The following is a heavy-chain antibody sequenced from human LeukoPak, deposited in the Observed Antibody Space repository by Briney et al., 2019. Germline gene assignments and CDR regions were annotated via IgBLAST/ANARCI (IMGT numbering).Heavy chain of an antibody. CDR2: IYHSGST. D-gene: IGHD3-10*01. J-gene: IGHJ5*02. CDR1: GYSISSGYY. V-gene: IGHV4-38-2*02. Sequence: SETLSITCAVSGYSISSGYYWGWIRQPPGKGLEWIGSIYHSGSTYYNPSLKSRVTISVDTSKNQFSLKLSSVTAADTAVYYCARDHYGSGSYLNWFDPWGQGTLVTVSS. CDR3: ARDHYGSGSYLNWFDP.